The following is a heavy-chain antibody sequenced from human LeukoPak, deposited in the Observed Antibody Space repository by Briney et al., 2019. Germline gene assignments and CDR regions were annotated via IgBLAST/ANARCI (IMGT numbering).Heavy chain of an antibody. J-gene: IGHJ6*02. CDR3: AKDLFSGTVATPYFYYYGMDV. D-gene: IGHD6-19*01. V-gene: IGHV3-43*02. CDR1: GFTFDDYA. CDR2: ISGDGGST. Sequence: GGSLRLSCAASGFTFDDYAMHWVRQAPGKGLEWVSLISGDGGSTYFADSVKGRFTISGDNSKNSLYLQMNSLRTEDTALYYCAKDLFSGTVATPYFYYYGMDVWGQGTTVTVSS.